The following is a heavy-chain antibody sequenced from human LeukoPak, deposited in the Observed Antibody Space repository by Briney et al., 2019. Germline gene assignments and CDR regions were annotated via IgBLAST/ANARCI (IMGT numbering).Heavy chain of an antibody. J-gene: IGHJ4*02. CDR3: ARFYYGSGSRGYFDY. CDR1: GGSISSGGYS. CDR2: IYHSGST. V-gene: IGHV4-30-2*01. Sequence: SQTLSLTCAVSGGSISSGGYSWGWIRQPPGKGLEWIGYIYHSGSTYYNPSLKSRVTISVDRSKNQFSLKLSSVTAADTAVYYCARFYYGSGSRGYFDYWGQGTLVTVSS. D-gene: IGHD3-10*01.